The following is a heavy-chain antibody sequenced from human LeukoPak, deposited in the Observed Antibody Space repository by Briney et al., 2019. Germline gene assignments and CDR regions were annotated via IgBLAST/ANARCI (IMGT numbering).Heavy chain of an antibody. CDR3: AKIHQNRVVVGAKGAFDI. Sequence: GGSLRLSCEASGLTFNNYAMHWVRQSSGKGLEWVSGIGSSGGGTYYADSVKGRFTNSRDTSKDTVYLQMDSLRAEDTAIYYCAKIHQNRVVVGAKGAFDIWGQGTVVTVSS. CDR1: GLTFNNYA. J-gene: IGHJ3*02. D-gene: IGHD2-15*01. CDR2: IGSSGGGT. V-gene: IGHV3-23*01.